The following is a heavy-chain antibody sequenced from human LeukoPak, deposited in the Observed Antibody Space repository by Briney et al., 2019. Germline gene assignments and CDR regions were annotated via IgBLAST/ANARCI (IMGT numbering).Heavy chain of an antibody. D-gene: IGHD3-22*01. CDR3: ARDPSGYFNY. V-gene: IGHV3-53*01. J-gene: IGHJ4*02. CDR1: GFTVSSNY. Sequence: GGSLRLSCAASGFTVSSNYMSWVRQAPGKGLEWVSVIYSGGSTYYADSVKGRFTISRDNSKNTLYLQMNSLRAEDTAVYYCARDPSGYFNYWGQGTLATVSS. CDR2: IYSGGST.